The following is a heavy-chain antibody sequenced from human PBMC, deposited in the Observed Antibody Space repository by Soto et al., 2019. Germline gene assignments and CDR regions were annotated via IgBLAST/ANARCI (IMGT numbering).Heavy chain of an antibody. D-gene: IGHD5-12*01. CDR1: GFTFSSYG. J-gene: IGHJ4*02. Sequence: GGSLRLSCAASGFTFSSYGMHWVRQAPGKGLEWVAVIWYDGSNKYYADSVKGRFTISRDNSKNTLYLQMNSLRAEDTAVYYYARDHRVEMATIIDYWGQGTLVTVSS. CDR2: IWYDGSNK. V-gene: IGHV3-33*01. CDR3: ARDHRVEMATIIDY.